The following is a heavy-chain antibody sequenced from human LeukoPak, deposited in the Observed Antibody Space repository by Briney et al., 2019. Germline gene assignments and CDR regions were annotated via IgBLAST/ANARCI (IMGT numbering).Heavy chain of an antibody. CDR2: VDSSGNT. J-gene: IGHJ3*01. CDR3: ARQFLVGSTFHAFDL. Sequence: SETLSLTCSVSVVSMNGYYWSWLRQSAGNRLEWIGHVDSSGNTNYNPSLESRVPMSVDTSKKQFSLKLTSVPAADMALYFCARQFLVGSTFHAFDLWGQGTRVTVSS. D-gene: IGHD1-26*01. V-gene: IGHV4-4*07. CDR1: VVSMNGYY.